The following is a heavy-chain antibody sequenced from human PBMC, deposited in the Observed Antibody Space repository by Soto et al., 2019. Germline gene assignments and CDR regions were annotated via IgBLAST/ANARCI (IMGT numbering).Heavy chain of an antibody. CDR2: IYWDDDK. D-gene: IGHD2-15*01. Sequence: QITLKESGPTLVKPTQTLTLTCTFSGFSLSTSGVGVGWIRQPPGKALEWLTFIYWDDDKRNSPFLKSRLTIPKDTSKNQVVLTMTNMDPVDTATYYCAHLVVAGITDYFDSWGQGTLVTVSS. CDR3: AHLVVAGITDYFDS. J-gene: IGHJ4*02. V-gene: IGHV2-5*02. CDR1: GFSLSTSGVG.